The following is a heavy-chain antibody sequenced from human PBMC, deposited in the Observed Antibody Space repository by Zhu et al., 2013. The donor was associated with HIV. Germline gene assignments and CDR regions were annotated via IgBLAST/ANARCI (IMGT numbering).Heavy chain of an antibody. J-gene: IGHJ5*01. CDR1: GYTFTDYY. V-gene: IGHV1-2*02. CDR2: INPVTGGA. CDR3: ARDPGFGGRYNWFAS. Sequence: QVQLVQFGAEVKEPGASVRVSCKSSGYTFTDYYIHWVRQAPGQGLEWMGWINPVTGGAIYAQRFQGRVTMTRDTSISTTYMEVIGLRSDDTAVYYCARDPGFGGRYNWFASWGQGTVVTVSS. D-gene: IGHD3-16*01.